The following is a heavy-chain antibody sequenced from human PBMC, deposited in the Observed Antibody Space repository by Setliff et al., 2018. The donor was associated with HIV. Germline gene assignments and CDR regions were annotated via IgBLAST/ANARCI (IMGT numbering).Heavy chain of an antibody. D-gene: IGHD2-8*01. CDR3: ARDPGWANPEYFQQ. V-gene: IGHV4-39*07. Sequence: PSETLSLTCTVSGGSIGSNNYYWDWIRQSPGKGLEWIGSIYYSGRTFYNPSLKSRVIMSVDTSKNQFSLNLTSVTAADTAVCYCARDPGWANPEYFQQWGQGTLVTVSS. CDR1: GGSIGSNNYY. J-gene: IGHJ1*01. CDR2: IYYSGRT.